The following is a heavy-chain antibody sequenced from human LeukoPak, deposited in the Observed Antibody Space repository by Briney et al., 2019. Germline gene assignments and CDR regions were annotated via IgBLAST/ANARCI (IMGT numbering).Heavy chain of an antibody. Sequence: SETLSLTCTVSGGSISSSSYYWGWIRQPPWKGLEWIGSIYYSGSTYYYPSLKSRFTISLATSKNHFSLKLSSVTAADTAVYYCARQQNRYGSGSYRQNYFDYWGQGTLVTVSS. CDR3: ARQQNRYGSGSYRQNYFDY. D-gene: IGHD3-10*01. J-gene: IGHJ4*02. V-gene: IGHV4-39*01. CDR1: GGSISSSSYY. CDR2: IYYSGST.